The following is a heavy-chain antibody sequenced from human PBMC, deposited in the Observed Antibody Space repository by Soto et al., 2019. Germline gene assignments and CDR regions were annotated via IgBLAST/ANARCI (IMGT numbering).Heavy chain of an antibody. J-gene: IGHJ4*02. V-gene: IGHV1-3*04. Sequence: ASVKVSCKASGYTFTTYGMHWVLQAPGQRLEWMGWINTGNGDTRYSQKFQDRVAIARDTSTSTAYMGLGGLISEDTAVYFCARGELVLDYWGQGTQVTVSS. CDR1: GYTFTTYG. CDR2: INTGNGDT. CDR3: ARGELVLDY. D-gene: IGHD1-26*01.